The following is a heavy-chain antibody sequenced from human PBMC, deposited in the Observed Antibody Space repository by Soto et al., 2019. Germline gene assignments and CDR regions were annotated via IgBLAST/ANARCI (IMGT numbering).Heavy chain of an antibody. CDR3: ARVRLTVATISYYYYGMDV. CDR1: GGSFSGYY. Sequence: SETLSLTCAVYGGSFSGYYWSWIRQPPGKGLEWVGVINHSGSTNYNASLKSRVTISVETSKNQFSLKLSSVTAADTALYYCARVRLTVATISYYYYGMDVWGQGNTVTVSS. V-gene: IGHV4-34*01. CDR2: INHSGST. J-gene: IGHJ6*01. D-gene: IGHD5-12*01.